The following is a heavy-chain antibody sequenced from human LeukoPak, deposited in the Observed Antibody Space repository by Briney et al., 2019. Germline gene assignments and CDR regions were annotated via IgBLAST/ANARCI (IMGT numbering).Heavy chain of an antibody. D-gene: IGHD2-15*01. CDR2: IIPIFGTA. Sequence: SVKVSCKSSGGTFSSYAISWVRQAPGQGLEWMGGIIPIFGTANYAQKFQGRVTITADESTSTAYMELSSLRSEDTAVYYCAREVVVVAATWANYYYYYMDVWGKGTTVTVSS. V-gene: IGHV1-69*13. J-gene: IGHJ6*03. CDR1: GGTFSSYA. CDR3: AREVVVVAATWANYYYYYMDV.